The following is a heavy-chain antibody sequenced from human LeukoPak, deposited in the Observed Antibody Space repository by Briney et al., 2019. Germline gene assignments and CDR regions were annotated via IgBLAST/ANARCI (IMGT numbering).Heavy chain of an antibody. J-gene: IGHJ4*02. Sequence: GGSLRLSCAASQFIFSTYAMSWVRQPPGKGLEWVAGITSSGGSTYYADSVRSRFTISRDNSKNTLSLQMNSLRVEDTAVYYCARGGGMRSWYDFDYWGQGTLVTVSS. D-gene: IGHD6-13*01. V-gene: IGHV3-23*01. CDR3: ARGGGMRSWYDFDY. CDR1: QFIFSTYA. CDR2: ITSSGGST.